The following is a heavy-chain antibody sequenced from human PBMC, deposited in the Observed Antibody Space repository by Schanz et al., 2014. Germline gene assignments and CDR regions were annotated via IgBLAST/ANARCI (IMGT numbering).Heavy chain of an antibody. CDR3: ARGPSTGAFDI. Sequence: QVQLVQSGAEVKKPGASVKVSCKASGYTFTSYDINWVRQATGQGPEWMGWISAFDDKTDYAQNFQGRLIMTTDTSTTTVYMELRGLRSDDTAVYFCARGPSTGAFDIWGQGTMVTVSS. CDR1: GYTFTSYD. V-gene: IGHV1-18*01. J-gene: IGHJ3*02. CDR2: ISAFDDKT.